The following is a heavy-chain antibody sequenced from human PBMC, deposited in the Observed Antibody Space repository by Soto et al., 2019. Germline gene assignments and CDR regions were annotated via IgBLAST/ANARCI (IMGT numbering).Heavy chain of an antibody. V-gene: IGHV5-51*01. CDR1: ESSFTKYW. CDR2: IYVGDSDT. CDR3: ARLLNIFDFDY. J-gene: IGHJ4*02. Sequence: GESLKISCKGSESSFTKYWIGWVRQMPGKGLEWMGIIYVGDSDTRYSPSFQGQVTISADKSITTAYLQWSSLKASDTAIYYCARLLNIFDFDYWGQGTLVTVS.